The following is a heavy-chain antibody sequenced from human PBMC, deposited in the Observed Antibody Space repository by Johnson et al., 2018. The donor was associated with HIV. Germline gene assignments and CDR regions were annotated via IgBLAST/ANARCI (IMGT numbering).Heavy chain of an antibody. CDR3: ARDATPWGGDYVGYAFDL. CDR1: GFTFSSYG. CDR2: IWYDGSEK. D-gene: IGHD4-17*01. Sequence: QVQLVESGGGVVQPGRSLRLSCAASGFTFSSYGMHWVRQAPGKGLEWVAVIWYDGSEKYYVDSVKGRFTISRDNAKDSLYLQMNSLRAEDTAVYYCARDATPWGGDYVGYAFDLWGRGTVVTVSS. V-gene: IGHV3-33*01. J-gene: IGHJ3*01.